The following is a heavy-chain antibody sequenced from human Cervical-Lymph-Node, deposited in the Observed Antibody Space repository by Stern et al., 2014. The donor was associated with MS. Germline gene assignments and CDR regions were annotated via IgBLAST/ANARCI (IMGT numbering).Heavy chain of an antibody. J-gene: IGHJ3*02. V-gene: IGHV1-3*01. CDR2: INGDNGNT. CDR3: ARAGDCSPSTCSDAFDI. Sequence: QVQLVQSGAEVKDPGASVKVSCKASGYTFISHAMHWVRQAPGQTFEWMGWINGDNGNTKYSQKLQGRVTITRDKTTSTAYMELSSLTSEDTAVYYCARAGDCSPSTCSDAFDIWGQGTMVTVSS. CDR1: GYTFISHA. D-gene: IGHD2-21*01.